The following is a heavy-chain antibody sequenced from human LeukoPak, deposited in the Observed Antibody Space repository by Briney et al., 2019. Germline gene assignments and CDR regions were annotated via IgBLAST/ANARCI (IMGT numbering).Heavy chain of an antibody. D-gene: IGHD6-19*01. CDR3: ARLMAVSGDSPFDP. V-gene: IGHV3-21*04. CDR1: GFTFSTYS. Sequence: GGSLRLSCAASGFTFSTYSMTWVRQAPGKGLEWVSSISSSRNYVYYADSVKGRFTISRDNSKNTLYLQMNSLRAEDTAVYYCARLMAVSGDSPFDPWGQGTLVTVSS. CDR2: ISSSRNYV. J-gene: IGHJ5*02.